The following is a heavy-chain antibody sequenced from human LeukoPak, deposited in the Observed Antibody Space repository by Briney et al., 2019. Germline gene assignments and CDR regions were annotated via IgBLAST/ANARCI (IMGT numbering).Heavy chain of an antibody. CDR1: GFTFTSYW. D-gene: IGHD6-19*01. Sequence: PGGSLRLSCAASGFTFTSYWMSWVRQAPGKGLEWVAVVSYTGSNKNYADSVKGRFTISRDNSKNTLYLQMNSLRAEDTAVYYCARRSGIAVAGAFDYWGQGTLVTVSS. CDR3: ARRSGIAVAGAFDY. J-gene: IGHJ4*02. V-gene: IGHV3-33*08. CDR2: VSYTGSNK.